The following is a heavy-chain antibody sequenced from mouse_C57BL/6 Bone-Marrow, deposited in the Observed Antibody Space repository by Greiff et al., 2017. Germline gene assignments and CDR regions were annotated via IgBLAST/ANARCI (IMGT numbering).Heavy chain of an antibody. CDR3: TRDYYYGSSPFAY. CDR2: ISSGGDYI. J-gene: IGHJ3*01. D-gene: IGHD1-1*01. V-gene: IGHV5-9-1*02. Sequence: EVQVVESGEGLVKPGGSLKLSCAASGFTFSGYAMSWVRQTPEKRLEWVAYISSGGDYIYYADTVKGRFTISSDNARNTLYLQMSSLKSEDTAMYYCTRDYYYGSSPFAYWGQGTLVTVSA. CDR1: GFTFSGYA.